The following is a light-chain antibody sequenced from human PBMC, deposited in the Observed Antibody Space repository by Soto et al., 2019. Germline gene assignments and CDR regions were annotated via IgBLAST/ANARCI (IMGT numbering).Light chain of an antibody. CDR1: QSVTSS. CDR2: GAS. CDR3: QQYGNSSQT. J-gene: IGKJ1*01. Sequence: EIVLTQSPGTLSLSPGERATLSCRASQSVTSSLAWYQQKPGQAPRLLIYGASSRATGIPDRSSGSGSGTDFTLTISRLEPEDFAVYYCQQYGNSSQTFGQGTKVDNK. V-gene: IGKV3-20*01.